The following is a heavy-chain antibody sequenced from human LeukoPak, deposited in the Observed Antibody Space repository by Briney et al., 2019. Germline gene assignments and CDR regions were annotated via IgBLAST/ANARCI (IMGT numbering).Heavy chain of an antibody. CDR1: GDTLRTYG. Sequence: SVKVSCESSGDTLRTYGINWVRQAPGQGLEWMGGIIPIFGTANYAQKFQGRVTITADESTSTAYMELSSLRSEDTAVYYCARGGTDYYGSGTLDYWGQGTLVTVSS. CDR3: ARGGTDYYGSGTLDY. D-gene: IGHD3-10*01. V-gene: IGHV1-69*13. CDR2: IIPIFGTA. J-gene: IGHJ4*02.